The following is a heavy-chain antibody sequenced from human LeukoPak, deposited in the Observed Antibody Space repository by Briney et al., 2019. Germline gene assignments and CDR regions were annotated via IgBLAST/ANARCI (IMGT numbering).Heavy chain of an antibody. Sequence: GGSLRLSCAASGLTLRNYAVSGGPGSLGEAVEGVAGIVGAGDRIFYSDSVKGRFTISRDNSKNTVYLQMNSLRVEDTAVYYCARELDLPGMAGLDAFDVWGQGTMVTVSS. CDR3: ARELDLPGMAGLDAFDV. D-gene: IGHD6-13*01. CDR1: GLTLRNYA. CDR2: IVGAGDRI. V-gene: IGHV3-23*01. J-gene: IGHJ3*01.